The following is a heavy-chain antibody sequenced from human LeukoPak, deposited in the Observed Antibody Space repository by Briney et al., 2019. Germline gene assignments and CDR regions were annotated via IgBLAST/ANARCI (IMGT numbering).Heavy chain of an antibody. CDR1: CGPINSYY. CDR3: ARLSYGPGRWFDP. D-gene: IGHD3-10*01. V-gene: IGHV4-4*09. J-gene: IGHJ5*02. CDR2: LYTSGST. Sequence: SETLSLTCNVSCGPINSYYWSWIRQPPRKGLEWIGYLYTSGSTNYNPSLKSRVTISVDPSKNQFSLKLSSVTAADTAVYYCARLSYGPGRWFDPWGQGTLVSVPS.